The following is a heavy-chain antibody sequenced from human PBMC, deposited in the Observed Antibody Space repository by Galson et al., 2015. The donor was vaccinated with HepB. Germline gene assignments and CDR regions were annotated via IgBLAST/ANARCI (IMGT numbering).Heavy chain of an antibody. V-gene: IGHV3-9*01. CDR1: GFTFDDYA. CDR3: ARSAGPSQDHYFYFYGFDV. J-gene: IGHJ6*02. CDR2: ISWNGVDV. Sequence: SLRLSCAGSGFTFDDYAMYWVRQVPGKGLEWVSSISWNGVDVAYGDAVKGRFTISRDNPRNSLYLQMNSLTVEDTAFYFCARSAGPSQDHYFYFYGFDVWGQGATVSVSS. D-gene: IGHD3-10*01.